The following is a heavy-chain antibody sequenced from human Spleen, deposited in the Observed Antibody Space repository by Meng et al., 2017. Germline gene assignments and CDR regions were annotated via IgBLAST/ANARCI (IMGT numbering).Heavy chain of an antibody. CDR3: ARTKEYYDSSFDL. CDR1: RYTFTTYT. V-gene: IGHV7-4-1*02. Sequence: QVQLVQSGSELKKPGASVKVSCKASRYTFTTYTMHWVRQAPGQGLEWLGLINTNTGNPTYAPGFTGRFVFSLDTSISTAYLQISGLRAEDTAMYYCARTKEYYDSSFDLWGQGTLVTVSS. CDR2: INTNTGNP. J-gene: IGHJ4*02. D-gene: IGHD3-22*01.